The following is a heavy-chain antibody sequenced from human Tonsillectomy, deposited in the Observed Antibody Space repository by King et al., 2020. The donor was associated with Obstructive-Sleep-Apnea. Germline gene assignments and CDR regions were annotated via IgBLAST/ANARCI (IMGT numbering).Heavy chain of an antibody. CDR2: IYSGGSP. CDR3: ASGADFSPFDY. J-gene: IGHJ4*02. Sequence: VQLVESGGGLVQPGGSLRLSCAASGVTGSSNFMNWVRQAPGKGLEWVAVIYSGGSPFHADSVKGRFTISRDNSKNTLYLQINSPRAEDTAVYFCASGADFSPFDYWGQGTLVTVSS. D-gene: IGHD3-3*01. V-gene: IGHV3-66*01. CDR1: GVTGSSNF.